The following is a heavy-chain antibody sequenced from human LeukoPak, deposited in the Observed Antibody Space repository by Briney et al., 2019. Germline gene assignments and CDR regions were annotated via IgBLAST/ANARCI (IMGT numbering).Heavy chain of an antibody. CDR3: AKGRYYDILTGYQGDAFDI. V-gene: IGHV3-23*01. CDR2: ISGSGGST. D-gene: IGHD3-9*01. Sequence: GGSLRLSCAASGFTFSSYAMSWVRQAPGKGLEWVSAISGSGGSTYYADSVKGRFTISRDNSKNMLYMQMNSLRAEDTAVYYCAKGRYYDILTGYQGDAFDIWGQGTMVTVSS. J-gene: IGHJ3*02. CDR1: GFTFSSYA.